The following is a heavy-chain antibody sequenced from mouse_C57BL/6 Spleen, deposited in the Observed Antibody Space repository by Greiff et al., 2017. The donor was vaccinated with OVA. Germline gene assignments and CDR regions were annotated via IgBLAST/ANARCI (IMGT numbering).Heavy chain of an antibody. J-gene: IGHJ4*01. V-gene: IGHV1-54*01. CDR3: AITTVVATDYAMDY. CDR1: GYAFTNYL. CDR2: INPGSGGT. Sequence: VQLQQSGAELVRPGTSVKVSCKASGYAFTNYLIEWVKQRPGQGLEWIGVINPGSGGTNYNEKFKGKATLTADKSSSTAYMQLSSLTSEDSAVYVCAITTVVATDYAMDYWGQGTSVTVSS. D-gene: IGHD1-1*01.